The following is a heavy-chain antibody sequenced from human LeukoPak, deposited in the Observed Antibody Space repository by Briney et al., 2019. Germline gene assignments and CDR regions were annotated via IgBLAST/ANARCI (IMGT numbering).Heavy chain of an antibody. V-gene: IGHV3-21*01. CDR2: ISSSSSYI. CDR3: ARESISTMVRGVRVD. J-gene: IGHJ4*02. D-gene: IGHD3-10*01. Sequence: PGGSLRLSCAASGFTFSSYSMNWVRQAPGKGLEWVSSISSSSSYIYYADSVKGRFTISRDNAKNSLYLQMNSLRAEDTAVYYCARESISTMVRGVRVDWGQGTLVTVSS. CDR1: GFTFSSYS.